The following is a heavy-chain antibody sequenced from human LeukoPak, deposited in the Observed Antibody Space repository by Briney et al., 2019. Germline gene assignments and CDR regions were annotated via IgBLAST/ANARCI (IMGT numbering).Heavy chain of an antibody. Sequence: PGRFLRLSCAASGFTFSSYGMHWVRQAPGKGLEWVAVIWYDGSDKYYADSVKGRFTISRDNSKNMLYLEMNSLRAEDTAVYYCARGDIVATNDALDIWGQGTMVTVSS. CDR3: ARGDIVATNDALDI. D-gene: IGHD5-12*01. CDR2: IWYDGSDK. CDR1: GFTFSSYG. V-gene: IGHV3-33*01. J-gene: IGHJ3*02.